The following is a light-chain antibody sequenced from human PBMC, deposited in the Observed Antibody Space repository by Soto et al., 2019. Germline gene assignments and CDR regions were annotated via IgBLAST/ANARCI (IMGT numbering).Light chain of an antibody. CDR2: DAS. CDR3: QQYNNWIWT. V-gene: IGKV3-15*01. J-gene: IGKJ1*01. Sequence: EIVMTQSPATLSVSPGERATLSCRASQSVSRNVAWYQQKPGQAPRLLIHDASTRATGISVRFSGSGSGTEYTLTISSLQSEDFAVYYCQQYNNWIWTFGQGTKVEIK. CDR1: QSVSRN.